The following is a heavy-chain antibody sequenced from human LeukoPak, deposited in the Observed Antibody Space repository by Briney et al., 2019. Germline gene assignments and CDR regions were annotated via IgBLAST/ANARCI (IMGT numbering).Heavy chain of an antibody. CDR2: ISYSGST. J-gene: IGHJ4*02. CDR1: GGSISSHY. Sequence: SETLSLTCTVSGGSISSHYWSWIRQPPGKGLEWIGYISYSGSTNYNPSLKSRVNISVDTSKNQFSLKLSSVTAADTAVYYCARDDYGDYFDYWGQGTLVTVFS. V-gene: IGHV4-59*08. CDR3: ARDDYGDYFDY. D-gene: IGHD4-17*01.